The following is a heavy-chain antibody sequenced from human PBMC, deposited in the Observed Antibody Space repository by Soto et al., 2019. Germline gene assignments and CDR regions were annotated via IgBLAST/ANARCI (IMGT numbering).Heavy chain of an antibody. D-gene: IGHD3-10*01. CDR1: GGSISSSSYY. CDR3: ARLWFGEYPDY. V-gene: IGHV4-39*01. CDR2: IYYSGST. Sequence: QLQLQESGPGLVKPSETLSLTCTVSGGSISSSSYYWGWIRQPPGKGLEWIGSIYYSGSTYYNPSLKSRVTISVDTSKNQFSLKLSSVTAADTAVYYCARLWFGEYPDYWGQGTLVTVSS. J-gene: IGHJ4*02.